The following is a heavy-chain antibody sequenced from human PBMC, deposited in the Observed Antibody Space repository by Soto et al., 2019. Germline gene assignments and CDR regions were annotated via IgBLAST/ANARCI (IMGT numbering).Heavy chain of an antibody. CDR3: AKDSSEYYFDY. D-gene: IGHD6-25*01. V-gene: IGHV3-30*18. J-gene: IGHJ4*02. CDR1: GFTFSSYG. Sequence: GGSLRLSCAASGFTFSSYGMHWVRQAPGKGLEWVAVISYDGSNKYYADSVKGRFTISRDNSKNTLYLQMNSLRAEDTAVYYCAKDSSEYYFDYWGQGTLVTVS. CDR2: ISYDGSNK.